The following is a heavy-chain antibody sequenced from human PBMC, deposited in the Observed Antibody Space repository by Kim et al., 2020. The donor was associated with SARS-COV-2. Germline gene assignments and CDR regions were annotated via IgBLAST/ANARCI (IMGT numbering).Heavy chain of an antibody. CDR2: ISSSSSTI. CDR1: GFTFSSYS. Sequence: GGSLRLSCAASGFTFSSYSMNWVRQAPGKGLEWVSYISSSSSTIYYADSVKGRFTISRDNAKNSLYLQMNSLRDEDTAVYYCARGGSGWYINAFDIWGQGTMVTVSS. V-gene: IGHV3-48*02. D-gene: IGHD6-19*01. J-gene: IGHJ3*02. CDR3: ARGGSGWYINAFDI.